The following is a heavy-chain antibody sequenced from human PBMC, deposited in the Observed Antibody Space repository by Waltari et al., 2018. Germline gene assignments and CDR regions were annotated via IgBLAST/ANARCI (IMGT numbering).Heavy chain of an antibody. CDR1: GYTFTSYA. Sequence: QVQLVQSGSELKKPGASVKVSCKASGYTFTSYAMNWVRQAPGQGLEWMGWINTNTGMPTYAQCVTGRFVFSLDTSVSTAYLQISSLKAEDTAVYYCARDLERSYYYDSSGSLFDYWCQGTLVTVSS. V-gene: IGHV7-4-1*02. D-gene: IGHD3-22*01. CDR3: ARDLERSYYYDSSGSLFDY. CDR2: INTNTGMP. J-gene: IGHJ4*02.